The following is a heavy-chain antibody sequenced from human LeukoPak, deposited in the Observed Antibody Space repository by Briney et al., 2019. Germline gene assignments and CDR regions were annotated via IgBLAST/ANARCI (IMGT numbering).Heavy chain of an antibody. D-gene: IGHD3-3*01. Sequence: SETLSLTCTVSGASFSNTNDYWSWIRQHPDKGLEWIAYMYYNGPTYYNPSLQSRVTLSLDASKSQFSLKLSSVTAADTAVYYCARSNNYDFWSGYGNWFDPWGQGTLVTVSS. V-gene: IGHV4-31*03. CDR3: ARSNNYDFWSGYGNWFDP. CDR2: MYYNGPT. J-gene: IGHJ5*02. CDR1: GASFSNTNDY.